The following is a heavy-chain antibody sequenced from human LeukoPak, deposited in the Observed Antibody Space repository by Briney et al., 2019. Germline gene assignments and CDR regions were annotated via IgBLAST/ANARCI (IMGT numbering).Heavy chain of an antibody. J-gene: IGHJ4*02. CDR3: ARRDISSGWSFDY. CDR2: IHTSGST. V-gene: IGHV4-4*07. CDR1: GCTISNYH. D-gene: IGHD6-19*01. Sequence: SGTLSLTCTVSGCTISNYHWSWIRQPAGKGLEWIGQIHTSGSTNYNPPLKSRVSMSIDTTEDQVSLTIRSVTAADTAFYYCARRDISSGWSFDYWGQGTLVTVSS.